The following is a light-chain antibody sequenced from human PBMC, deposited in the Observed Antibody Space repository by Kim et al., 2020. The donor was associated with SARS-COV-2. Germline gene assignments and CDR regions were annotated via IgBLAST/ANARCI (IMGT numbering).Light chain of an antibody. CDR3: QQRSNWPYT. CDR1: QSVSRY. J-gene: IGKJ2*01. CDR2: DAS. V-gene: IGKV3-11*01. Sequence: SLSPGERATLACRASQSVSRYLVWYQQKPGQAPRLLIYDASTRATGIPAKFSGSGSGADFTLTISSLEPEDFAVYYCQQRSNWPYTFGQGTKLEI.